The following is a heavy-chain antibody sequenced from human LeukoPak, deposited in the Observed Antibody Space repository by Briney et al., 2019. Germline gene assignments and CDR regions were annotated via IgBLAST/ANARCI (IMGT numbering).Heavy chain of an antibody. CDR2: ISAYNGNT. CDR1: GYTFTSYG. J-gene: IGHJ6*02. CDR3: ARGLVHMVRGVITQKNYYYYYSMDV. V-gene: IGHV1-18*01. Sequence: ASVKVSCKASGYTFTSYGISWVRQAPGQGLEWMGWISAYNGNTNYAQKLQGRVTMTTDTSTSTAYMELRSLRSDDTAVYYCARGLVHMVRGVITQKNYYYYYSMDVWGQGTTVTVSS. D-gene: IGHD3-10*01.